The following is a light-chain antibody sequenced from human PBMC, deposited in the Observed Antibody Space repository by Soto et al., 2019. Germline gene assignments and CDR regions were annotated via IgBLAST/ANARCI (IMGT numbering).Light chain of an antibody. CDR1: QTISSSS. CDR2: GAS. CDR3: QQYGSSST. V-gene: IGKV3-20*01. J-gene: IGKJ5*01. Sequence: EIVLTQSPATLSLSPGERSTLSCRASQTISSSSLAWYQQKGGQAPRLLIYGASSRATGIPDRFSGSGSGTDFTLTISRLEPDDFAVYYCQQYGSSSTFGQGTRL.